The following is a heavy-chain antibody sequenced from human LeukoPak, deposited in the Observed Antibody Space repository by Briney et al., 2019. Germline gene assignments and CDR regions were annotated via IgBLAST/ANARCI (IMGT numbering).Heavy chain of an antibody. D-gene: IGHD3-3*02. V-gene: IGHV3-21*01. Sequence: GGSLRLSCAASGFTFSSYWMSWARQAPGKGLEWVSSISSSSSYIYYADSVKGRFTISRDNAKNSLYLQMNSLRAEDTAVYYCARSISSPPDFDLWGRGTLVTVSS. CDR3: ARSISSPPDFDL. CDR2: ISSSSSYI. J-gene: IGHJ2*01. CDR1: GFTFSSYW.